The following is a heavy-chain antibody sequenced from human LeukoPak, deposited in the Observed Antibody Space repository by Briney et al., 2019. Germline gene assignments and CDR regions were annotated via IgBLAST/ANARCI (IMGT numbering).Heavy chain of an antibody. V-gene: IGHV3-23*01. D-gene: IGHD3-16*02. CDR3: ARDIELST. CDR2: ISFSGDNT. CDR1: GFTFSNYA. J-gene: IGHJ3*01. Sequence: GGSLRLSCATSGFTFSNYAVSWVRQAPGKGLEWVSLISFSGDNTYYTDSVKGRFTISRDNSKDTLYLQMNSLRAEDTAIYYCARDIELSTWGLGTMVTVSS.